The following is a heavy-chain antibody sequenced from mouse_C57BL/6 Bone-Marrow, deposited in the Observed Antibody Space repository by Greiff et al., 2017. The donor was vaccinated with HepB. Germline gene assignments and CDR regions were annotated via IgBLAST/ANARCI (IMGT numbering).Heavy chain of an antibody. J-gene: IGHJ1*03. CDR3: ARGNYYGSSPVLDV. V-gene: IGHV1-69*01. CDR2: IDPSDSYT. CDR1: GYTFTSYW. D-gene: IGHD1-1*01. Sequence: QVQLQQPGAELVMPGASVKLSCKASGYTFTSYWMHWVKQRPGQGLEWIGEIDPSDSYTNYNQKFKGKSTLTVDKSSSTAYMHLSSLTSEDSAVYYCARGNYYGSSPVLDVWGTGTTVTVSS.